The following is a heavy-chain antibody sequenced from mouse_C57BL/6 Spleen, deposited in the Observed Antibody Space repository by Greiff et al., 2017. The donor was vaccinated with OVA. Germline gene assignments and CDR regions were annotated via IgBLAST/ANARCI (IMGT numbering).Heavy chain of an antibody. Sequence: VQLQQSGAELVRPGASVKLSCTASGFNIKDDYMHWVKQRPEQGLEWIGWIDPENGDTEYASKFQGKATITADTSSNTAYLQLSILTSEDTAVYYCTRYYGSSPPFDYWGQGTTLTVAS. D-gene: IGHD1-1*01. CDR2: IDPENGDT. J-gene: IGHJ2*01. CDR3: TRYYGSSPPFDY. CDR1: GFNIKDDY. V-gene: IGHV14-4*01.